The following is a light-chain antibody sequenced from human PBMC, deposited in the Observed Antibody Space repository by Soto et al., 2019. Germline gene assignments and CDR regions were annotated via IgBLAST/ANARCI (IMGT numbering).Light chain of an antibody. CDR2: DAS. CDR3: PQRSNWPLT. V-gene: IGKV3-11*01. Sequence: EIVLTQSPATLSLSPGERATLSCRASQSVRSYLAWYQQKPGQVPRLLIYDASNRATGIPARFSGSGSGTDFTITIRSLEPEDFAGYYCPQRSNWPLTFGGWTKVEIK. J-gene: IGKJ4*01. CDR1: QSVRSY.